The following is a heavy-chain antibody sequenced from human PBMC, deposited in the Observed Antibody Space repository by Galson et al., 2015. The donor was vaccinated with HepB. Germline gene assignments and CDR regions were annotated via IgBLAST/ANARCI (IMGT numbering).Heavy chain of an antibody. J-gene: IGHJ4*02. Sequence: SLRLSCAASGFTFSSYAMSWVRQAPGKGLEWVSAISGSGGSTYYADSVKGRFTISRDNSKNTLYLQMNSLRAEDTAVYYCAKKGRGRERSVDYDFWSGYHYYFDYWGQGTLVTVSS. V-gene: IGHV3-23*01. D-gene: IGHD3-3*01. CDR3: AKKGRGRERSVDYDFWSGYHYYFDY. CDR1: GFTFSSYA. CDR2: ISGSGGST.